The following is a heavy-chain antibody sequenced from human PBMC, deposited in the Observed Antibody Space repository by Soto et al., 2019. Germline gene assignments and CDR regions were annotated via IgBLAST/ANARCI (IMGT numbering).Heavy chain of an antibody. V-gene: IGHV1-69*12. CDR3: ARARTSSCPVGCWFDP. D-gene: IGHD2-15*01. J-gene: IGHJ5*02. CDR1: GGTFSSYA. Sequence: QVQLVQSGAEVKKPGSSVKVSCNASGGTFSSYAISWVRQAPGQGLEWMGGIIPIFGTGNYAQKFQGRVTITADESTSTAYMELSSLRSEDTAVYYCARARTSSCPVGCWFDPWGQGTLVTVSS. CDR2: IIPIFGTG.